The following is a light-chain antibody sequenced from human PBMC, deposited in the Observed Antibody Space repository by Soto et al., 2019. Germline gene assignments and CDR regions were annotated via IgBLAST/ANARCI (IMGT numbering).Light chain of an antibody. Sequence: DIVMTQSPLSLPVTPGEPASISCRSSQSLRHHNGYYYLDWYLQKPGQSPQVLIYLGSNRASGVPDRVSGSGSGTVFTLKISRVVDEDVGVYYCIQTLQAPYSFGQGTKLEIK. J-gene: IGKJ2*01. CDR3: IQTLQAPYS. V-gene: IGKV2-28*01. CDR2: LGS. CDR1: QSLRHHNGYYY.